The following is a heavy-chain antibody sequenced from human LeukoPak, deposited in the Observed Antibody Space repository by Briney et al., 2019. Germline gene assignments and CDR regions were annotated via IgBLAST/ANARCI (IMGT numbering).Heavy chain of an antibody. CDR1: GGSFSGYY. Sequence: PSETLSLTCAVYGGSFSGYYWGWIRQPPGKGLEWIGSIYYSGSTYYNPSLKSRVTISVDTSKNQFSLKLSSVTAADTAVYYCARDPGGDSSSWYEKNYYYYMDVWGKGTTVTVSS. J-gene: IGHJ6*03. V-gene: IGHV4-34*01. CDR3: ARDPGGDSSSWYEKNYYYYMDV. D-gene: IGHD6-13*01. CDR2: IYYSGST.